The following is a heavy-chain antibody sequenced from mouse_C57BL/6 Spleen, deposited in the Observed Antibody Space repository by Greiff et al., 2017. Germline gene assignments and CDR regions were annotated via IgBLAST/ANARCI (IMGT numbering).Heavy chain of an antibody. Sequence: VKLVESGAELVKPGASVKISCKASGYAFSSYWMNWVKQRPGKGLEWIGQIYPGDGDTNYNGKFKGKATLTADKSSSTAYMQLSSLTSEDSAVYFCARSLFITSIFDVWGTGTTVTVSS. D-gene: IGHD1-1*01. CDR3: ARSLFITSIFDV. CDR2: IYPGDGDT. CDR1: GYAFSSYW. V-gene: IGHV1-80*01. J-gene: IGHJ1*03.